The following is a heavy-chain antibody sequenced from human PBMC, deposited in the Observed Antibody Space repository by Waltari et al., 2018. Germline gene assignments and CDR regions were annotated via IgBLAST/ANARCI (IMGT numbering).Heavy chain of an antibody. V-gene: IGHV4-59*01. Sequence: QVQLQESGPGLVKPSETLSLTCTVSGGSISSYYWSWIRQPPGKGLERIWYNYSSGTTNNNPSLKSRVTISVDTSKNQFSLKLSSVTAADTAVYYCARDRYCSGGSCYGGGGAFDIWGQGTMVTVSS. J-gene: IGHJ3*02. CDR2: NYSSGTT. CDR3: ARDRYCSGGSCYGGGGAFDI. D-gene: IGHD2-15*01. CDR1: GGSISSYY.